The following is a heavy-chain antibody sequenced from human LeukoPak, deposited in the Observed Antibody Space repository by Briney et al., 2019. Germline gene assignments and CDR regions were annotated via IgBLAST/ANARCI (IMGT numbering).Heavy chain of an antibody. CDR2: IYTSGST. D-gene: IGHD1-1*01. CDR1: GGSTNSGTYY. V-gene: IGHV4-61*02. CDR3: ARTNWHYYYMDV. Sequence: PSETLSLTCTVSGGSTNSGTYYWSWIRQPAGKGLEWIGRIYTSGSTNYNPSLKSRVTISVDTSKNQFSLKLSSVTAADTAVYYCARTNWHYYYMDVWGKGTKVTVSS. J-gene: IGHJ6*03.